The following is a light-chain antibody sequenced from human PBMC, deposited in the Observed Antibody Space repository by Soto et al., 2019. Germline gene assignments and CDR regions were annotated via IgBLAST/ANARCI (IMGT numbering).Light chain of an antibody. Sequence: QSVLTQPASVSGSPGQSITISCTGTSSDVGGYNYVSWYQQHPGKAPKLMIYEVSNRPSGVSNRFSGSKSGNTASLTISGLQAEDEADYYCSSNTRSSTLLYVFGTGTKLTVL. J-gene: IGLJ1*01. CDR2: EVS. CDR3: SSNTRSSTLLYV. CDR1: SSDVGGYNY. V-gene: IGLV2-14*01.